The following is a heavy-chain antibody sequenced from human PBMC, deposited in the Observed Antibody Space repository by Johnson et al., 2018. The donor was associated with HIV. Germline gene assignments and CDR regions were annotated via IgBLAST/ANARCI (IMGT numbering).Heavy chain of an antibody. CDR2: ISYDGSNK. V-gene: IGHV3-30-3*01. CDR1: GFTFSSYA. Sequence: VQLVESGGGVVQPGRSLRLSCAASGFTFSSYAMHWVRQAPGKGLEWVAVISYDGSNKYYADSVKGRFTISRDNSKNTLFLQMNSLRAEDTAVYYCAKDHDYGDAFDIWGQGTMVTVSS. CDR3: AKDHDYGDAFDI. D-gene: IGHD4-17*01. J-gene: IGHJ3*02.